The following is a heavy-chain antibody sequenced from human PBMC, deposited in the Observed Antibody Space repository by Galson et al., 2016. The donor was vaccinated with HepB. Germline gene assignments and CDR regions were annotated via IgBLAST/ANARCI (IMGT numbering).Heavy chain of an antibody. CDR3: ARVGFPNGYSSSWSESAYYHYGMDG. CDR2: LYYSGTT. V-gene: IGHV4-59*02. J-gene: IGHJ6*04. Sequence: ETLSLTCTVSGGSVSSYYWSWIRQPPGKGLEWIGYLYYSGTTKYNPSLKSRVTISVDTSKNQFSLKLSSVTAADTAVYYCARVGFPNGYSSSWSESAYYHYGMDGWGKGTTVTVSS. D-gene: IGHD6-13*01. CDR1: GGSVSSYY.